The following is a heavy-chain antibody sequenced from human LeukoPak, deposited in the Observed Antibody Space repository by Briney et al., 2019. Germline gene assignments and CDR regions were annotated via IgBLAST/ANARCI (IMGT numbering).Heavy chain of an antibody. Sequence: SETLSLTCAVYGGSFSGYYWSWIRQPPGKGLEWIGEINHSGSTNYDPSLKSRVTISVDTSKNQFSLKLSSVTAADTAVYYCARGSLIGDILTGYIVYYFDYWGQGTLVTVSS. CDR1: GGSFSGYY. J-gene: IGHJ4*02. D-gene: IGHD3-9*01. V-gene: IGHV4-34*01. CDR2: INHSGST. CDR3: ARGSLIGDILTGYIVYYFDY.